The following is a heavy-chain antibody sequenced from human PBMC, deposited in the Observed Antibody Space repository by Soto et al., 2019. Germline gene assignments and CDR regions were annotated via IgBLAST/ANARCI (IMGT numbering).Heavy chain of an antibody. J-gene: IGHJ3*02. Sequence: QVPLQESGPGLVKPSQTLSLTCTVSGGSISSDNSYWTWIRQPPGKGLEWIGCIYYSGSTYYNPSLKSRVTISVDTSKNQFSLKLSSVTAADTAVYYCARAGEVGATAFDIWGQGTMVTVSS. D-gene: IGHD1-26*01. V-gene: IGHV4-30-4*01. CDR2: IYYSGST. CDR1: GGSISSDNSY. CDR3: ARAGEVGATAFDI.